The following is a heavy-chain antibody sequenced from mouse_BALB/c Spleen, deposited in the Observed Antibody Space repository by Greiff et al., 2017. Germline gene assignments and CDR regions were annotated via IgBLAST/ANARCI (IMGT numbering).Heavy chain of an antibody. V-gene: IGHV1-53*01. D-gene: IGHD2-14*01. CDR1: GYTFTSYY. CDR2: INPSNGGT. J-gene: IGHJ4*01. CDR3: TRGYYRYDLYAMDY. Sequence: VQLHQSGTVLARPGASVKMSCKASGYTFTSYYMYWVKQRPGQGLEWIRGINPSNGGTNFNEKFKSKATLTVDKSSSTAYMQLSSLTSEDSAVYYCTRGYYRYDLYAMDYWGQGTSVTVSS.